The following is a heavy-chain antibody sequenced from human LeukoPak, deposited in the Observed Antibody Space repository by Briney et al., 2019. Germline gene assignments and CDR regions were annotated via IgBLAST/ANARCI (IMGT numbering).Heavy chain of an antibody. CDR2: ISAYNGNT. CDR1: GGTFSSYA. J-gene: IGHJ4*02. V-gene: IGHV1-18*01. CDR3: ARDGGIVGATGYFDY. Sequence: ASVKVSCKASGGTFSSYAISWLRQAPGQGLEWMGWISAYNGNTNYAQKLQGRVTMTSDTSTSTAYMELRSLRSDDTAVYYCARDGGIVGATGYFDYWGQGTLVTVSS. D-gene: IGHD1-26*01.